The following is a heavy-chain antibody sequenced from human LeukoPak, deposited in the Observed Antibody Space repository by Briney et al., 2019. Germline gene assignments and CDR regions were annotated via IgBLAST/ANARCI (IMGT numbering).Heavy chain of an antibody. D-gene: IGHD3-10*01. V-gene: IGHV6-1*01. CDR3: ARDEAAMVRGVIAYYFDY. CDR1: GDCVSSNSAA. Sequence: SQTLSLTCAISGDCVSSNSAAWNWIRQSPSRGLEWLGRTYYRSKWYNDYAVSVKSRITINPDTSKNQFSLQLNSVTPEDTAVYYCARDEAAMVRGVIAYYFDYWGQGTLVTVSS. CDR2: TYYRSKWYN. J-gene: IGHJ4*02.